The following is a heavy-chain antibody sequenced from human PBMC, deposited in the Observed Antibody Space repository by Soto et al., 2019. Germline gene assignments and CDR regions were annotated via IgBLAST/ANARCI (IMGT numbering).Heavy chain of an antibody. CDR2: INPNSGGT. CDR3: AREYSYDSLTGYDDAFDI. Sequence: ASVKVSCKASGYTFTGYYMHWVRQAPGQGLEWMGWINPNSGGTNYAQKFQGWVTMTRDTSISTAYMELSRLRSDDAAVYYCAREYSYDSLTGYDDAFDICGQGTMVTVSS. D-gene: IGHD3-9*01. CDR1: GYTFTGYY. J-gene: IGHJ3*02. V-gene: IGHV1-2*04.